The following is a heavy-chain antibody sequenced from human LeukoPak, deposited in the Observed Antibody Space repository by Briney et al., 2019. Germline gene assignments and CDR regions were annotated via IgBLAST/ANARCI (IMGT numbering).Heavy chain of an antibody. D-gene: IGHD6-25*01. CDR3: ASIAAAASFDY. V-gene: IGHV1-2*02. Sequence: ASVKVSCKASGYTFTGYYTHWVRQAPGQGLEWVGWINPNSGGTNYAQKFQGRVTMTRDTYISTAYLELSRLRSDDTAVYYCASIAAAASFDYWGQGTLVTVSS. CDR1: GYTFTGYY. J-gene: IGHJ4*02. CDR2: INPNSGGT.